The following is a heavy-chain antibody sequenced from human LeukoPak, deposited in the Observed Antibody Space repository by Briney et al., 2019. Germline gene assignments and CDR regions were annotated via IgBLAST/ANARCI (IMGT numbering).Heavy chain of an antibody. V-gene: IGHV3-23*01. Sequence: PGGSLRLSCAASQFTFSNYAMTWVRQSPGKGLEWVSAIGGRTGGTYYADSVKGRFTISRDNSKNTLYLQMNSLRAEDTAVYYCAKELVPFAVAVDGVAFDIWGQGTMVTVSS. CDR1: QFTFSNYA. CDR2: IGGRTGGT. D-gene: IGHD6-19*01. J-gene: IGHJ3*02. CDR3: AKELVPFAVAVDGVAFDI.